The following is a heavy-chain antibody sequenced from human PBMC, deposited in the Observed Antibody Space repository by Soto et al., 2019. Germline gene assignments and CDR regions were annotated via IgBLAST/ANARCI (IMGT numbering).Heavy chain of an antibody. J-gene: IGHJ5*01. CDR2: IYPGDSDV. CDR3: ALQTGTMMRVNCFVS. CDR1: GYRFTSFW. Sequence: GESLKISCKGSGYRFTSFWIGWVRQKPGKGLEWMGIIYPGDSDVRYSPSFQGQVTISADKSNSTAYLQWSSLKASDTAMYFCALQTGTMMRVNCFVSWCQGTLVTV. V-gene: IGHV5-51*01. D-gene: IGHD3-22*01.